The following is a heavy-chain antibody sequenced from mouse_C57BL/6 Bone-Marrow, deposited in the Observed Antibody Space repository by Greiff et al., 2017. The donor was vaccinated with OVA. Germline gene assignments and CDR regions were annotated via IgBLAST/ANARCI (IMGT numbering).Heavy chain of an antibody. Sequence: VQLQQSGPELVKPGASVKISCKASGYSFTDYNMNWVKQSNGKSLEWIGVINPNYGTTSYNQKFKGKATLTVDQSSSTAYMQLNSLTSEDSAVYDCLYYYGSSPWFAYWGQGTLVTVSA. J-gene: IGHJ3*01. CDR1: GYSFTDYN. CDR2: INPNYGTT. V-gene: IGHV1-39*01. D-gene: IGHD1-1*01. CDR3: LYYYGSSPWFAY.